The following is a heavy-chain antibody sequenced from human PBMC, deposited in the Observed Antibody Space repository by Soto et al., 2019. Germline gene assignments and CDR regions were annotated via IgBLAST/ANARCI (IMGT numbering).Heavy chain of an antibody. Sequence: PGGYLRLSCAASGFTFSSYSMSWVRQAPGKGLESVSAIIGSGVTTYYADSVKGRFSISRDNSKNTLYLQMNSLRAEDTAVYYSAKDGDRSGYYLWYFNYLSQRTLVTVCS. V-gene: IGHV3-23*01. CDR1: GFTFSSYS. CDR2: IIGSGVTT. J-gene: IGHJ4*02. CDR3: AKDGDRSGYYLWYFNY. D-gene: IGHD3-22*01.